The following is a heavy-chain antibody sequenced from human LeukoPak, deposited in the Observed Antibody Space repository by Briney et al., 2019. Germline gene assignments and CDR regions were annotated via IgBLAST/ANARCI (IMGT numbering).Heavy chain of an antibody. CDR2: ISTSGSTT. CDR3: AKSGRYFDWSPDY. Sequence: GGSLRLSCAASGFTFSDYYMSWIRQAPGKGLEWLSYISTSGSTTYYADSVRGRFTISRDNSKNTLYLQMNSLRAEDTAVYYCAKSGRYFDWSPDYWGQGTLVTVSS. D-gene: IGHD3-9*01. CDR1: GFTFSDYY. V-gene: IGHV3-11*01. J-gene: IGHJ4*02.